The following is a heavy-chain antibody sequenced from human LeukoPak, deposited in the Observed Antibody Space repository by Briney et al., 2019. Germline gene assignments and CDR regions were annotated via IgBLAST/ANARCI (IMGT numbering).Heavy chain of an antibody. CDR3: ARDPVIDGYSYGTRGDYYYGMDV. Sequence: ASVMVSCKASGYTFTSYAMHWVRQAPGQRLEWMGWINAGNGNTKYSQKFQGRVTITRDTSASTAYMELSSLRSEDTAVYYCARDPVIDGYSYGTRGDYYYGMDVWGQGTTVTVSS. CDR1: GYTFTSYA. J-gene: IGHJ6*02. D-gene: IGHD5-18*01. V-gene: IGHV1-3*01. CDR2: INAGNGNT.